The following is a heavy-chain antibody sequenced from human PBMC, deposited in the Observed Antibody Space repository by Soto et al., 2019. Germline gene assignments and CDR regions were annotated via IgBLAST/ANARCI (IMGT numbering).Heavy chain of an antibody. J-gene: IGHJ4*02. V-gene: IGHV3-33*01. D-gene: IGHD6-19*01. Sequence: GGSLRLSCAASGFTFSSYGMHWVRQAPGKGLEWVAVIWYDGSNKYYADSVKGRFTISRDNSKNTLYLQMNSLRAEDTAVYYCARDAPCPVRSGWSRDDYWGQATLVTVSS. CDR3: ARDAPCPVRSGWSRDDY. CDR2: IWYDGSNK. CDR1: GFTFSSYG.